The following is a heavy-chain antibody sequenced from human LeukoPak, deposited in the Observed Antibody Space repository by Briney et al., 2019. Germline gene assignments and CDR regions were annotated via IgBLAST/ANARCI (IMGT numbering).Heavy chain of an antibody. CDR1: GFTFSNYW. CDR2: IKQDGSEK. D-gene: IGHD1-7*01. Sequence: GGSLRLSCAASGFTFSNYWMSWVRQAPGKGLEWVAIIKQDGSEKYYADSVKGRFTISRDNAKNSLYLQMNSLRAEDTAVYYCATDLNWNCGWGQGTLVTVSS. V-gene: IGHV3-7*01. CDR3: ATDLNWNCG. J-gene: IGHJ4*02.